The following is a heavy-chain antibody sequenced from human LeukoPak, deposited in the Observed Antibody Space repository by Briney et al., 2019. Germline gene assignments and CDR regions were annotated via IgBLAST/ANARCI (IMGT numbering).Heavy chain of an antibody. CDR2: INPNSGGT. Sequence: GASVKVSCKASGYTFTGYYMHWVRQAPGQGLEWMGWINPNSGGTNYAQKFQGRVTMTRDTSISTAYMELSRLRSDDTAVYYCARVYYYDSSGYYSFDYWGQGTLVTVSS. CDR3: ARVYYYDSSGYYSFDY. D-gene: IGHD3-22*01. J-gene: IGHJ4*02. V-gene: IGHV1-2*02. CDR1: GYTFTGYY.